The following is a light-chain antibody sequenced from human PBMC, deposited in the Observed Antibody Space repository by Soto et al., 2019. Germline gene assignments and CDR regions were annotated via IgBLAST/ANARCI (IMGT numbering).Light chain of an antibody. Sequence: QSALTQPASVSGSPGQSITISCTGTSGDVGGYNYVSWYRHHPGKAPTLMIYEVNHRPSGVSNRFSGSRSGSTASLTISGLQAEDEADYYCSSYASSSTLVFGTGTKLTVL. CDR1: SGDVGGYNY. CDR2: EVN. CDR3: SSYASSSTLV. V-gene: IGLV2-14*01. J-gene: IGLJ1*01.